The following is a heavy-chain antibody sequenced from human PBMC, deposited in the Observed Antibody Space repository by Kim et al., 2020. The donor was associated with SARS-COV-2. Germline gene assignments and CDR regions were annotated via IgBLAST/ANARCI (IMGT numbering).Heavy chain of an antibody. J-gene: IGHJ6*03. CDR2: IWSDGSNK. V-gene: IGHV3-33*08. D-gene: IGHD2-15*01. Sequence: GGSLRLSCAASGFTFSYSGLHWVRQAPGKGLEWVAVIWSDGSNKYYADSVKGRFTISRDDSKNMLYLQMNSLRAEDTALYYCARDRSSGGNYMDVWGKGTTVMVSS. CDR3: ARDRSSGGNYMDV. CDR1: GFTFSYSG.